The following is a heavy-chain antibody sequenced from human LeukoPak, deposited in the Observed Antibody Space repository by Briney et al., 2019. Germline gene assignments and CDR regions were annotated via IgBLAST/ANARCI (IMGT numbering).Heavy chain of an antibody. J-gene: IGHJ6*03. CDR2: ISSSSSYI. D-gene: IGHD3-22*01. V-gene: IGHV3-21*01. Sequence: PGGSLRLSCAASGFTFSSYSMNWVRQAPGKGLEWVSSISSSSSYIYYADSVKGRFTISRDNAKNSLYLQMNSLRAEDTAVYYCARDHYYDSSGYYYFVYYYYMDVWGKGTTVTISS. CDR1: GFTFSSYS. CDR3: ARDHYYDSSGYYYFVYYYYMDV.